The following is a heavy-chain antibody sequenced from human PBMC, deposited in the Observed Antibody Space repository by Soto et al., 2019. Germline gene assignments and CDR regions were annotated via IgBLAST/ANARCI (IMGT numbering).Heavy chain of an antibody. CDR2: IYYSGST. CDR1: GGSISSGGYY. D-gene: IGHD3-3*01. J-gene: IGHJ4*02. CDR3: ARVTNYDFWSGSGFDY. V-gene: IGHV4-31*02. Sequence: QVQLQESGPGLVKPSQTLSLTWTVSGGSISSGGYYWSWISQHPGKGLEWIGYIYYSGSTYYNPSLKSRVTISVDTSKYQFSLKLSSVTAADTAVYYCARVTNYDFWSGSGFDYWGQGTLVTVSS.